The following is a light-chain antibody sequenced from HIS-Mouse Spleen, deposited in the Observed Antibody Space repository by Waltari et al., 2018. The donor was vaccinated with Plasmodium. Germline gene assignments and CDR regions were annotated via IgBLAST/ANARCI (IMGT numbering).Light chain of an antibody. CDR3: GTWDSSLSAGVV. Sequence: QSVLTQPPSVSAAPGPQVTIPCSGSSSNIGNTYVSWYQQLPGTAPKLLIYDNNKRPSGIPDRFSGSKSGTSATLGITGLQTGDEADYYCGTWDSSLSAGVVFGGGTKLTVL. CDR1: SSNIGNTY. V-gene: IGLV1-51*01. CDR2: DNN. J-gene: IGLJ2*01.